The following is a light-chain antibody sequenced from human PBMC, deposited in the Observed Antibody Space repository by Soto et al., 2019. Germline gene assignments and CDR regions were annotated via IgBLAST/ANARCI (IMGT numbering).Light chain of an antibody. CDR2: KAS. CDR1: LSIGSD. J-gene: IGKJ1*01. Sequence: DIQMTQSPSTLSASVGNRVTITCRASLSIGSDLAWYQQKPGKAPKLLIYKASSLERGAPSRFSGSGSGTEFTLTISNLLPDDSATYYCQHYRRKTFGQGTEFDIK. CDR3: QHYRRKT. V-gene: IGKV1-5*03.